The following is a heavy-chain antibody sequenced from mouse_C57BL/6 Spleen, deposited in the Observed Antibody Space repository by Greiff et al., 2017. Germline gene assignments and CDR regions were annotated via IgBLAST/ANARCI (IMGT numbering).Heavy chain of an antibody. CDR3: ASSVYYYGSSPYYYAMDY. D-gene: IGHD1-1*01. Sequence: VQLQQPGAELVKPGASVKMSCKASGYTFTSYWITWVKQRPGQGLEWIGDIYPGSGSTNYTEKFKSKATLTVDTSSSTAYMQLSSLTSEDSAVYYCASSVYYYGSSPYYYAMDYWGQGTSVTVSS. CDR1: GYTFTSYW. J-gene: IGHJ4*01. CDR2: IYPGSGST. V-gene: IGHV1-55*01.